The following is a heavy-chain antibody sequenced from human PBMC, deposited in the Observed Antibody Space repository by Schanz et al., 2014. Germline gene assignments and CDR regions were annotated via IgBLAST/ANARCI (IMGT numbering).Heavy chain of an antibody. D-gene: IGHD6-13*01. CDR2: INVYNGDT. CDR3: ARNIIATARAYDI. CDR1: GYNLTTYG. V-gene: IGHV1-18*01. Sequence: QVQLVQSGAEVKKPGASVKVSCKASGYNLTTYGISWVRQAPGQGLEWMGWINVYNGDTKFAKTFQDRVTLTTDTSTSTAYMELRSLRSDDTAVYYCARNIIATARAYDIWGQGTMVTVSS. J-gene: IGHJ3*02.